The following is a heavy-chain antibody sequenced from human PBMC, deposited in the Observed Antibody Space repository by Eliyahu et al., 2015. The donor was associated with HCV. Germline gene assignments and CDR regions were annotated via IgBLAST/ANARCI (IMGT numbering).Heavy chain of an antibody. CDR1: GFTFGXYX. CDR3: ARHLLRGLTFYYYYGLDV. Sequence: EEQLVESGGGLVQPGGSLXLSCAXSGFTFGXYXXNWVRQAPGKGLECISYISTSSSTVYYADSVKGRFTISRDDAKNSLYLQMNSLRDEDTAVYYCARHLLRGLTFYYYYGLDVWGQGTTVTVSS. CDR2: ISTSSSTV. V-gene: IGHV3-48*02. J-gene: IGHJ6*02. D-gene: IGHD4-17*01.